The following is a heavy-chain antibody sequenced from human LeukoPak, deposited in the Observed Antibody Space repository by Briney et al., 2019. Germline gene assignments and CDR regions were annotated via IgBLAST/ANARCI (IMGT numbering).Heavy chain of an antibody. CDR2: INHSGRT. Sequence: SETLSLTCAVSGGSFSTNYWSWIRQSPGKGLERIGEINHSGRTSYNPSLESRVTISIDTSKNQFSLKLSSVTAADTAVYYCARVVRTAAAIPGDLDYWGQGTLVTVSS. J-gene: IGHJ4*02. V-gene: IGHV4-34*01. CDR3: ARVVRTAAAIPGDLDY. CDR1: GGSFSTNY. D-gene: IGHD2-2*02.